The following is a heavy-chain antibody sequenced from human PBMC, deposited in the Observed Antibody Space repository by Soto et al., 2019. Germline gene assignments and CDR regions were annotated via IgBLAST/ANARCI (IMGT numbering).Heavy chain of an antibody. CDR3: VRDGTKALRDWFDP. CDR1: GDSSVSSSSYY. J-gene: IGHJ5*02. CDR2: IYYTGNT. Sequence: PSETLSLTCTVSGDSSVSSSSYYWGWIRQPPGKGLEWIGSIYYTGNTFYTPSFRSRLTISVDTSKSQFSLKLRSVTAADTAVYYCVRDGTKALRDWFDPWGQGISVTVSS. V-gene: IGHV4-39*07. D-gene: IGHD1-1*01.